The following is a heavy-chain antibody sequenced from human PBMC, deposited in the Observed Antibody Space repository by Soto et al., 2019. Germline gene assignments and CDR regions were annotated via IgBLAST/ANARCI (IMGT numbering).Heavy chain of an antibody. CDR2: IIPIFGTA. J-gene: IGHJ5*02. CDR3: GRGGYSRSWHAGNNWFDP. V-gene: IGHV1-69*12. CDR1: GGTFSSYA. Sequence: QVQLVQSGAEVKKPGSSVKVSCKASGGTFSSYAISWVRQAPGQGLEWMGGIIPIFGTANYAQKFQGRVTITADECTSTAYMELSSLRSEDTAVYYCGRGGYSRSWHAGNNWFDPWGQGTLVTVSS. D-gene: IGHD6-13*01.